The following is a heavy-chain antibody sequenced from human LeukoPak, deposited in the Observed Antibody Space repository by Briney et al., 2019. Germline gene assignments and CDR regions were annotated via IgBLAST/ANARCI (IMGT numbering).Heavy chain of an antibody. J-gene: IGHJ4*02. CDR1: GYTFTGYY. V-gene: IGHV1-2*02. Sequence: ASVKVSCKASGYTFTGYYMHWVRQAPGQGFEWMGWINPNSGGTNYAQKFQGRVTMTRDTSISTAYMELSRLRSDDTAVYYCARANMVRGVIITFWGQGTLVTVSS. D-gene: IGHD3-10*01. CDR3: ARANMVRGVIITF. CDR2: INPNSGGT.